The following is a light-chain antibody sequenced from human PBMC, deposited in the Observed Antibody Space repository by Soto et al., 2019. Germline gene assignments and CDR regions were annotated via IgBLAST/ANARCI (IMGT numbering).Light chain of an antibody. Sequence: EIVLTQSPGTLSLSPGERATLYCRASQSVGSNYLAWYQQKPGQAPRVLIYGASSRATGIPDRFSGSGSGADFTLTISRLEPEDFATYYCQHYNSYSEAFGQGTKVELK. J-gene: IGKJ1*01. CDR1: QSVGSNY. V-gene: IGKV3-20*01. CDR2: GAS. CDR3: QHYNSYSEA.